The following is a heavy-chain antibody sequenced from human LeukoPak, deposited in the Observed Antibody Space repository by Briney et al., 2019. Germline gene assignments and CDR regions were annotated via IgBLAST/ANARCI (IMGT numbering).Heavy chain of an antibody. D-gene: IGHD6-19*01. V-gene: IGHV1-69*05. CDR2: IIPIFGTA. Sequence: ASVKVSCKASGGTFSSYAISWVRQAPGQGLEWMGRIIPIFGTANYAQKFQGGVTITTDESTSTAYMELSSLRSEDTAVYYCARQGLSGYSSGWYDYWGQGTLVTVSS. J-gene: IGHJ4*02. CDR1: GGTFSSYA. CDR3: ARQGLSGYSSGWYDY.